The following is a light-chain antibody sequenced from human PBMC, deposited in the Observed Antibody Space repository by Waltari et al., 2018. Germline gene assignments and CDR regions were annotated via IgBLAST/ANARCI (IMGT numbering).Light chain of an antibody. J-gene: IGLJ3*02. CDR3: AAWDDSLNGWV. CDR1: SSNIGSNT. Sequence: QSVLTQPPSASGTPGQRVTISCSGSSSNIGSNTLNWYQQLPGTAPKLLISSKTQRPSGVPDRFPGSKAGPSASLAISGLQSEDEADYYCAAWDDSLNGWVFGGGTKLTVL. CDR2: SKT. V-gene: IGLV1-44*01.